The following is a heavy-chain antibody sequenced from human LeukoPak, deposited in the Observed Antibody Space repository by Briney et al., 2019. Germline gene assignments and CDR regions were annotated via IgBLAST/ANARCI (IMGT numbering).Heavy chain of an antibody. CDR2: IRQDGSDK. J-gene: IGHJ4*02. Sequence: GGSLTLSCVVSGFTFSSYWMTWVRQAPGKGLEWVANIRQDGSDKYYVDSVKGRFTISRDNAKNSLYLQMNSLRAEDTAVYYCARTTHDSGGYWGQGTLVTVSS. D-gene: IGHD4-17*01. CDR1: GFTFSSYW. CDR3: ARTTHDSGGY. V-gene: IGHV3-7*04.